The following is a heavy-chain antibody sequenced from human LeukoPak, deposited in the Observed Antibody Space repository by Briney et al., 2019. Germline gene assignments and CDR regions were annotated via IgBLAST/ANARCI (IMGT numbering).Heavy chain of an antibody. CDR2: ISRSGST. CDR1: SYSIGSGHY. V-gene: IGHV4-38-2*02. CDR3: ARVFDS. J-gene: IGHJ4*02. Sequence: SETLSLTCIVSSYSIGSGHYWGWIRQPPGKGLEWIGSISRSGSTFYNPSLKSRVSISIDTSKNQFSLKLTSVTAADTAVYYCARVFDSWGQGTLVTVSS.